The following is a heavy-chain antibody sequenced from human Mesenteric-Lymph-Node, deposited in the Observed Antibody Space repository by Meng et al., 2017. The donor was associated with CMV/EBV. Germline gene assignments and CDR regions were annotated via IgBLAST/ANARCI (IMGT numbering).Heavy chain of an antibody. D-gene: IGHD3-10*01. CDR3: ARRLPHYGSGSQSLEY. V-gene: IGHV4-34*01. Sequence: SQTLSLTCAVYGGSFSGPYWTWIRQPPGKGLEWIGEINHSGSTNYNPSLKSRVTISVDTSKNQFSLKLRSVTAADTAVYYCARRLPHYGSGSQSLEYWGQGTPVTVSS. CDR2: INHSGST. J-gene: IGHJ4*02. CDR1: GGSFSGPY.